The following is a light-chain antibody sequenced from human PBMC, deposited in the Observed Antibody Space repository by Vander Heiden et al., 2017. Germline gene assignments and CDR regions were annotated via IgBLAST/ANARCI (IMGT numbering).Light chain of an antibody. CDR3: QQYNNWTYT. V-gene: IGKV3-15*01. J-gene: IGKJ2*01. CDR1: QSGSSN. CDR2: GAS. Sequence: IVMTQSPATLSVSPGERGTLSCRASQSGSSNVAWCQQKPGQAPRLLIYGASTRATGIPARFSGSGSGTEFSLTISSLQSEDFAVDCCQQYNNWTYTFGQGTKLEIK.